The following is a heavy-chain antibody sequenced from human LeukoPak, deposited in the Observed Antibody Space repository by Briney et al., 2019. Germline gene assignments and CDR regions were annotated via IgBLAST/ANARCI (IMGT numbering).Heavy chain of an antibody. J-gene: IGHJ4*02. D-gene: IGHD3-16*01. Sequence: SETLSLTCAVYGGSFSGYYWSWIRQPPGKGLEWIGEINHSGSTNYNPSLKSRVTISVDTSKNQFSLKLSSVTAADTAVYYCARVTVSWGRPYYFDYWGQGTLVTVSS. CDR2: INHSGST. V-gene: IGHV4-34*01. CDR3: ARVTVSWGRPYYFDY. CDR1: GGSFSGYY.